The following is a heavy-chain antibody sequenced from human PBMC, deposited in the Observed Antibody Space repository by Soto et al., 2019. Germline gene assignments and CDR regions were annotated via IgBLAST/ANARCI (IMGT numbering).Heavy chain of an antibody. CDR1: GYTFVSYG. J-gene: IGHJ5*02. V-gene: IGHV1-18*01. Sequence: ASVKVSCKASGYTFVSYGIHWVRQAPGQGLEWMGWISPGSGNIIYAQKFQGRVTLTTDTSTSTVFMDLRSLRFDDTAVYYCARDLMYTSSPDSWFDPWGQGTLVTVSS. CDR3: ARDLMYTSSPDSWFDP. CDR2: ISPGSGNI. D-gene: IGHD2-2*01.